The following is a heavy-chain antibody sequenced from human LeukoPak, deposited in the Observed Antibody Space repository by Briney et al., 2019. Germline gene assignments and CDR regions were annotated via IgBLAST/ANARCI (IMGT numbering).Heavy chain of an antibody. J-gene: IGHJ6*02. Sequence: SETLSLTCTVSGGSISSYYWSWIRQPPGKGLEWIGYIYYSGSTNYNPSLKSRVTISVDTSKNQFSLKLSSVTAADTAVYYCARARAYYYDSSGWEAYYYYGMDVWGQGTTVTVSS. V-gene: IGHV4-59*08. CDR2: IYYSGST. CDR3: ARARAYYYDSSGWEAYYYYGMDV. D-gene: IGHD3-22*01. CDR1: GGSISSYY.